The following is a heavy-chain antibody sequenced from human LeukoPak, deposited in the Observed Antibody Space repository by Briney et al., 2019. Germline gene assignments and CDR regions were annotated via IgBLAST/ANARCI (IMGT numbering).Heavy chain of an antibody. D-gene: IGHD1-1*01. CDR1: GYTFSTCY. Sequence: ASVKVSCKASGYTFSTCYLNWVRQATRQGLEWMGWMNPNSGNTGLPPKFQGRVTMTRDTSINTAYMELSSLRSEDTAVYYCARVLGSISHWGQGTLVTVSS. V-gene: IGHV1-8*01. J-gene: IGHJ4*02. CDR3: ARVLGSISH. CDR2: MNPNSGNT.